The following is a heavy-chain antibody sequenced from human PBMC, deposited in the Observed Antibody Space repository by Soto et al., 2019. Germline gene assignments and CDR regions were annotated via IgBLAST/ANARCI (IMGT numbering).Heavy chain of an antibody. CDR1: GYTFTSYG. J-gene: IGHJ3*02. D-gene: IGHD4-17*01. CDR2: ISAYNGNT. V-gene: IGHV1-18*01. Sequence: ASVKVSCKASGYTFTSYGISWVRQAPGQGLEWMGWISAYNGNTNYAQKLQGRVTMTTDTSTSTAYMELRSLRSDDTAVYYCARGRMTTVTTGAFDIWGQGTMVTVSS. CDR3: ARGRMTTVTTGAFDI.